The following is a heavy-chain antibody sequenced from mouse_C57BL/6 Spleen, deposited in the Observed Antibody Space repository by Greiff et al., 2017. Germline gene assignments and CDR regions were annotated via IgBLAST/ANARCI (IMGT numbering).Heavy chain of an antibody. Sequence: QVQLKQSGPELVKPGASVKISCKASGYAFSSSWMNWVKQRPGKGLEWIGRIYPGDGDTNYNGKFKGKATLTADKSSSTAYMQLSSLTSEDSAVYFCAREGYYNGKYYYAMDYWGQGTSVTVSS. CDR2: IYPGDGDT. V-gene: IGHV1-82*01. CDR3: AREGYYNGKYYYAMDY. CDR1: GYAFSSSW. J-gene: IGHJ4*01. D-gene: IGHD1-1*01.